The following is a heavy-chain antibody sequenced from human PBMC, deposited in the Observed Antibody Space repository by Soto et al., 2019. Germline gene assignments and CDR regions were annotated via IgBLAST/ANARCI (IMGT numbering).Heavy chain of an antibody. CDR2: INHSGST. CDR1: GGSFSGYY. J-gene: IGHJ5*02. CDR3: ARGLIVLMVYAPSNWFDP. Sequence: SETLSLTCAVYGGSFSGYYWSWIRQPPGKGLEWIGEINHSGSTNYNPSLKSRVTISVDTSKNQFSLKLSSVTAADTAVYYCARGLIVLMVYAPSNWFDPWGQGTLVTVSS. V-gene: IGHV4-34*01. D-gene: IGHD2-8*01.